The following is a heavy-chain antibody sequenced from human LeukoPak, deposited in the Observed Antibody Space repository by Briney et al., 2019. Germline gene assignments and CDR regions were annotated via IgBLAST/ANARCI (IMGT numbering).Heavy chain of an antibody. CDR2: ISGSGGST. V-gene: IGHV3-23*01. CDR3: AKDHQADYYDSSGMRGYFDY. D-gene: IGHD3-22*01. J-gene: IGHJ4*02. CDR1: GFTFSSYA. Sequence: GGSLRLSCAASGFTFSSYAMSWVRQAPGKGLEWVSAISGSGGSTYYADSVKGRFTISRDNSKNTLYLQMNSLRAEDTAVYYCAKDHQADYYDSSGMRGYFDYWGQGTLVTVSS.